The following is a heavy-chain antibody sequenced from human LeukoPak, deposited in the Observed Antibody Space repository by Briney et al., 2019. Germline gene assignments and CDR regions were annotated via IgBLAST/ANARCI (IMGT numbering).Heavy chain of an antibody. CDR2: IRYDGSKK. CDR1: GFTFSGYA. J-gene: IGHJ4*02. V-gene: IGHV3-30*02. D-gene: IGHD4-11*01. CDR3: ARDSLATTAFEY. Sequence: GGSLRLSCAASGFTFSGYAMHWVRQAPGKGLEGVAFIRYDGSKKYYADSVKGRFTISRDNSKDTLYLQMNSLRAEDTAVYYCARDSLATTAFEYWGQGTLVTVSS.